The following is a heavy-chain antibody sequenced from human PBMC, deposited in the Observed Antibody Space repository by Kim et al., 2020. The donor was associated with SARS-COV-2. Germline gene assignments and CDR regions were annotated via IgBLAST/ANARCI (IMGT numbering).Heavy chain of an antibody. D-gene: IGHD6-13*01. Sequence: ASVKVSCKASGYTFTGYYMHWVRQAPGQGLEWMGWINPNSGGTNYAQKFQRRVTMTRDTSISTAYMELSRLRSDDTAVYYCAREYSSSWYGMDVWGQGTTVTVSS. CDR3: AREYSSSWYGMDV. CDR2: INPNSGGT. V-gene: IGHV1-2*02. J-gene: IGHJ6*02. CDR1: GYTFTGYY.